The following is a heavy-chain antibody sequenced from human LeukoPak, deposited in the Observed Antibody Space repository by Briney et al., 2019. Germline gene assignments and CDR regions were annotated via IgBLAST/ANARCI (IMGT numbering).Heavy chain of an antibody. CDR2: IDHRGSP. J-gene: IGHJ3*02. D-gene: IGHD5-12*01. V-gene: IGHV4-39*07. CDR3: ARLSEWLSEFDAFDI. CDR1: GASIRSSSYY. Sequence: SETLSLTCSVSGASIRSSSYYWGYIRQPPGKGLEWIGSIDHRGSPYYNPSLKSRVTISVDTSKNQFSLKLSSVTAADTAVYYCARLSEWLSEFDAFDIWGQGTMVTVSS.